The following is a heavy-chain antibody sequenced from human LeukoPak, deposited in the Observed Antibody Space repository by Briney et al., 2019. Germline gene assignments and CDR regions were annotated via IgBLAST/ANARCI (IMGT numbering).Heavy chain of an antibody. D-gene: IGHD1-14*01. CDR3: ARDRISINALDM. Sequence: PSETLSLTCTVSGASISGHYLTWIRQPPGKGLEWIGYISHIGSTNYNPSLKSRVTISVDTSKNQFSLKLTSVTAADTAVYYCARDRISINALDMWGQGTMVTVSS. J-gene: IGHJ3*02. CDR1: GASISGHY. V-gene: IGHV4-59*11. CDR2: ISHIGST.